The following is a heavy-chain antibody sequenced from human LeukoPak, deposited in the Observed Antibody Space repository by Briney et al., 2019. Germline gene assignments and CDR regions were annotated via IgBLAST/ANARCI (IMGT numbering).Heavy chain of an antibody. V-gene: IGHV1-2*02. Sequence: GGSLRLSCAASGYTFTGYYMHWVRQAPGQGLEWMGWINPNSGGTNYAQKFQGRVTMTRDTSISTAYMELSRLRSDDTAVYYCARDYKIAAAGIEVWFDPWGQGTLVTVSS. CDR1: GYTFTGYY. D-gene: IGHD6-13*01. J-gene: IGHJ5*02. CDR2: INPNSGGT. CDR3: ARDYKIAAAGIEVWFDP.